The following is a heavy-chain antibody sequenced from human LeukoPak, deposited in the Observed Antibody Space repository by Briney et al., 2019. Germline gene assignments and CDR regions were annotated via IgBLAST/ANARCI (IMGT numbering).Heavy chain of an antibody. Sequence: ASVKVSCKASGYTFTGYYMHWVRQAPGQGLEWMGWISAYNGNTNYAQKLQGRVTMTTDTSTSTAYMELRSLRSDDTAVYYCARDLTPLYHGSGSPRGVDYWGQGTLVTVSS. J-gene: IGHJ4*02. V-gene: IGHV1-18*04. D-gene: IGHD3-10*01. CDR3: ARDLTPLYHGSGSPRGVDY. CDR1: GYTFTGYY. CDR2: ISAYNGNT.